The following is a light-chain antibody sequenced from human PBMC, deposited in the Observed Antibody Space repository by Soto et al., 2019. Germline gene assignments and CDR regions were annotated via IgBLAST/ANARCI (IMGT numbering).Light chain of an antibody. CDR2: GAS. V-gene: IGKV3-15*01. Sequence: EIVMTQSPATLSVSPGERATLSCRASQRVSNDFAWYQQKPGQAPRLLIYGASTRATGIPARFSGSWSGTEFTLTNSSLQSDDFAVYHCQQYNKWPLTFRGVTKLQIK. CDR1: QRVSND. J-gene: IGKJ4*01. CDR3: QQYNKWPLT.